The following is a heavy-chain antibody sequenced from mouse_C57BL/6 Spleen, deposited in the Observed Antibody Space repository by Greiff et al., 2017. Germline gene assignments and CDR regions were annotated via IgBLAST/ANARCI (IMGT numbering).Heavy chain of an antibody. CDR3: AREYGNRYYAMDY. CDR1: GFTFSSYA. V-gene: IGHV5-4*01. Sequence: DVHLVESGGGLVKPGGSLKLSCAASGFTFSSYAMSWVRQTPEKRLEWVATISDGGSYTYYPDNVKGRFTISRDNAKNNLYLQMSHLKSEDTAMYYCAREYGNRYYAMDYWGQGTSVTVSS. CDR2: ISDGGSYT. J-gene: IGHJ4*01. D-gene: IGHD2-10*02.